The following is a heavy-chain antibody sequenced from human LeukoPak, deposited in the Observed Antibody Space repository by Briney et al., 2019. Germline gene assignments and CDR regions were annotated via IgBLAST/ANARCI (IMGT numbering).Heavy chain of an antibody. D-gene: IGHD3-16*02. Sequence: ASVKVSCKASGYTFTSYYMHWVRQAPGQGLEWMGIINPSGGSTSYAQKFQGRVTMTRDTSTSTAYMELRSLRSDDTAVYYCARDNSVGDIAWWFDPWGQGTLVTVSS. CDR2: INPSGGST. V-gene: IGHV1-46*01. CDR1: GYTFTSYY. J-gene: IGHJ5*02. CDR3: ARDNSVGDIAWWFDP.